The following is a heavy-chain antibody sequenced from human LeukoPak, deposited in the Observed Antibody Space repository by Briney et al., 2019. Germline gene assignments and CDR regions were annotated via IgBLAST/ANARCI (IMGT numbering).Heavy chain of an antibody. CDR1: GGTFSSYS. CDR2: IIPLFGTP. Sequence: SVKVSCKSSGGTFSSYSINWVRQAPGQGLEWMGGIIPLFGTPDYAQKFQDRLTITADKSTSTAYMELSSLRSEDTAVYYCASATLRCSGGSCYEMDVWGKGTTVTVSS. V-gene: IGHV1-69*06. D-gene: IGHD2-15*01. CDR3: ASATLRCSGGSCYEMDV. J-gene: IGHJ6*04.